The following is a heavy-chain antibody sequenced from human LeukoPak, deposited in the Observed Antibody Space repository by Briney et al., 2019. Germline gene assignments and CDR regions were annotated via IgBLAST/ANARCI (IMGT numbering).Heavy chain of an antibody. Sequence: SETLSLTCTVSGGSISSYYWSWIRQPPGKGLEWIGYIYYSGSTNYNPSLKSRVTISVDTSKNQFSLKLSSVTAADTAVYYCARGGPRIAVADWGQGTLVTVSS. CDR2: IYYSGST. D-gene: IGHD6-19*01. V-gene: IGHV4-59*12. CDR3: ARGGPRIAVAD. J-gene: IGHJ4*02. CDR1: GGSISSYY.